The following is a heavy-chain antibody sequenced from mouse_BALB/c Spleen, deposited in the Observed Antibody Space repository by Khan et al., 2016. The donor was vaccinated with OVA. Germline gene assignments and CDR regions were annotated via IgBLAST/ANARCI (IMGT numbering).Heavy chain of an antibody. CDR1: GYSITRDYA. D-gene: IGHD1-1*01. CDR2: ISYSGST. J-gene: IGHJ4*01. V-gene: IGHV3-2*02. Sequence: EVQLQESGPGLVKPSQSLSLTCTVTGYSITRDYAWNWIRQFPGNKLEWMGYISYSGSTSYNPSLKSRISIARDTSKNQFFLQLNSVTTEDTATYYCARGNYYGYAMGYWGQGTSVTVSS. CDR3: ARGNYYGYAMGY.